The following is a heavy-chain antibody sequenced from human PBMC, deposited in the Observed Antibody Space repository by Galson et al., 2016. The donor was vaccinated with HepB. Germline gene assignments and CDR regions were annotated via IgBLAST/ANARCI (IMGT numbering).Heavy chain of an antibody. CDR3: ARDNSGSRGPFAP. Sequence: SVKVSCKASGYIFSNYHIHWVRHVPGQGLEWMGRINPTGGRASYAKRFQGRVTMTRDPSTNTVYMELRSLRSEDTAVFFCARDNSGSRGPFAPWGQGTLVTVSS. CDR2: INPTGGRA. V-gene: IGHV1-46*01. CDR1: GYIFSNYH. D-gene: IGHD1-26*01. J-gene: IGHJ5*02.